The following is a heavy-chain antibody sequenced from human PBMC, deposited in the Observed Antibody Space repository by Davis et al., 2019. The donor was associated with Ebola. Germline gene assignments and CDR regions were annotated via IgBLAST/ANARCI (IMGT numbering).Heavy chain of an antibody. CDR1: GFTFSDYW. J-gene: IGHJ6*02. V-gene: IGHV3-7*01. CDR2: MKQNGREK. CDR3: VKSVVIILDCGMDV. D-gene: IGHD3-22*01. Sequence: GESLKISCAASGFTFSDYWMTWVRQAPGKGLEWVANMKQNGREKNYVDSVKGRFTISRDNSKNTMYLQMSSLRAEDTAVYYCVKSVVIILDCGMDVWGQGTTVTVSS.